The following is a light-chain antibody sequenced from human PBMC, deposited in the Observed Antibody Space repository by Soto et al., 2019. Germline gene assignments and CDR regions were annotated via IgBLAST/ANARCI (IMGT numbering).Light chain of an antibody. J-gene: IGLJ1*01. CDR2: EVS. Sequence: QSALTQPASVSGSPGQSITISCTGTSSDVCGYNYVSWYQQQSGKAPKLIIHEVSNRPSGVSNRFSGSKSGNTASLTISGLQAEDEADYYCDSYTSSRAYVFGIGTKVTV. CDR3: DSYTSSRAYV. CDR1: SSDVCGYNY. V-gene: IGLV2-14*01.